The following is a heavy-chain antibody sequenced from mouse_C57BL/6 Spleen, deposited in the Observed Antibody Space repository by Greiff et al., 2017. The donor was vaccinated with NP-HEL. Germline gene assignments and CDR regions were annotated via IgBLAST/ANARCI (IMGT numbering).Heavy chain of an antibody. CDR3: TSYDS. D-gene: IGHD2-4*01. V-gene: IGHV14-4*01. Sequence: VHVKQSGAELVRPGASVKLSCTASGFNIKDDYMHWVKQRPEQGLEWIGWIDPENGDTEYASKFQGKATITADTSSNTAYLQLSSLTSEDTAVYYCTSYDSWGQGTLVTVSA. CDR1: GFNIKDDY. J-gene: IGHJ3*01. CDR2: IDPENGDT.